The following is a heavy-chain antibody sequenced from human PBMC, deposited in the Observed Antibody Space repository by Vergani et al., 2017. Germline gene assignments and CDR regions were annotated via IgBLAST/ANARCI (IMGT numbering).Heavy chain of an antibody. D-gene: IGHD4-11*01. CDR1: GYTFTSYY. V-gene: IGHV1-46*01. J-gene: IGHJ4*02. Sequence: QVQLVQSGAEVKKPGASVKVSCKASGYTFTSYYMHWVRQAPGQGLEWMGIINPSGGSTSYAQKFQGRVTMTRDTSTSTVYMELSSLRSEDTAVYYCATFPWSSSRLGVTTYFDYWGQGTLVTVSS. CDR2: INPSGGST. CDR3: ATFPWSSSRLGVTTYFDY.